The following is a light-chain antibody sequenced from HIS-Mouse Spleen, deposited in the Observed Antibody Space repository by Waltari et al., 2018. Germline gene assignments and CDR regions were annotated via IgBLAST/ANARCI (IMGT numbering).Light chain of an antibody. V-gene: IGLV3-10*01. CDR2: EDR. CDR3: YSTDSSGNHRV. CDR1: ALPKKY. Sequence: SYELTQPPSVSVSPGQTARITCSGDALPKKYAYWYQQKSGQAPVEVIYEDRKRPSGIPERFSGSSCGKRAPLTISGAQEEDEADYYCYSTDSSGNHRVFGGGTKLTVL. J-gene: IGLJ2*01.